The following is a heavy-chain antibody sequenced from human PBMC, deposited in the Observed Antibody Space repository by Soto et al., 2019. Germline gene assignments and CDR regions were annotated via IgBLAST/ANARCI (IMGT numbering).Heavy chain of an antibody. V-gene: IGHV3-74*01. Sequence: VPLVESGGGSVQPGGSLRLSCVASGITFSGFWMHWVRQVPGKGLVWVAHVDSAGSGTSYADSVKGRFTISRDNAKNTLSLQMDSLRVEDTAVYYCATVFEHWGQGIPVTVSS. J-gene: IGHJ4*02. CDR1: GITFSGFW. CDR3: ATVFEH. CDR2: VDSAGSGT.